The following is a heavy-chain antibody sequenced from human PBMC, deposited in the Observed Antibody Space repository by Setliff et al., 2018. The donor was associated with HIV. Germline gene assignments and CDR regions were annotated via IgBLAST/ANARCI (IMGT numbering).Heavy chain of an antibody. CDR2: VSNNGRTA. Sequence: PGGSLRLSCATSGFTFNNYWMHWVRQGPRMGLVWVSRVSNNGRTAVYADSVKGRFTMSRDNVRKTVDLQMNNLTVEDTGLYYCARGRAAGQGFDPWGRGTLVTVSS. CDR3: ARGRAAGQGFDP. J-gene: IGHJ5*02. CDR1: GFTFNNYW. D-gene: IGHD6-13*01. V-gene: IGHV3-74*03.